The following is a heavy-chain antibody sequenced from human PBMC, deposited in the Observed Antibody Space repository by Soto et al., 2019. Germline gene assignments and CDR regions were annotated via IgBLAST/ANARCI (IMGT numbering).Heavy chain of an antibody. D-gene: IGHD6-19*01. CDR1: GYTFTSNN. CDR2: INPNSGGT. J-gene: IGHJ5*02. CDR3: ARGIPFDGKGRWFDP. V-gene: IGHV1-46*01. Sequence: QVQLVQSGAEVTKPGASVKVSCKASGYTFTSNNIHWVRWAPGQGLEWMGRINPNSGGTIYAQKFQGRVSMIRDMSTGTVYMDLNSLISDDRGVYYCARGIPFDGKGRWFDPLGQGSLVTVSS.